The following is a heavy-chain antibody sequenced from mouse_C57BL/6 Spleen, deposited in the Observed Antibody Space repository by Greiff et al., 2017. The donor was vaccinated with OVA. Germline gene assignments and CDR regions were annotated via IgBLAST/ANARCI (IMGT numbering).Heavy chain of an antibody. CDR3: ARDYGNSFDD. J-gene: IGHJ2*01. Sequence: VHLVESGPELVKPGASVKISCKASGYAFSSSWMNWVKQRPGKGLEWIGRIYPGDGDTTYNGKFKGKATLTADKSSSTAYMQLSSLTSEDSSVYFCARDYGNSFDDWGQGTTLTVSS. V-gene: IGHV1-82*01. CDR2: IYPGDGDT. CDR1: GYAFSSSW. D-gene: IGHD2-1*01.